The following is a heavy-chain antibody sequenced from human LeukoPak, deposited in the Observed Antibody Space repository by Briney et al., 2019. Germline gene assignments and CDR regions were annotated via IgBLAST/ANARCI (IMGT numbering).Heavy chain of an antibody. Sequence: SETLSLTCTVSGGSISSGGYYWSWIRQPPGKGLEWIGEINHSGSTNYNPSLKSRVTISVDTSKNQFSLKLSSVTAADTAVYYCAREADTYYILWGHTTGEFDYWGQGTLVTVSS. CDR1: GGSISSGGYY. V-gene: IGHV4-39*07. J-gene: IGHJ4*02. CDR2: INHSGST. D-gene: IGHD2/OR15-2a*01. CDR3: AREADTYYILWGHTTGEFDY.